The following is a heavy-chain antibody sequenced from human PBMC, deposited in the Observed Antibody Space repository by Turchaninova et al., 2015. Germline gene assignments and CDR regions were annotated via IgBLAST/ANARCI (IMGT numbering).Heavy chain of an antibody. CDR2: INSDGSGT. V-gene: IGHV3-74*01. CDR1: GFTFSNKW. CDR3: ARGNYYGLDV. Sequence: PGGSLRLSCAASGFTFSNKWMHWVRQVPGKGLVWISHINSDGSGTKYAGSVECRFIISRDNGKNTLYLQMKSLRAEDTAVYYCARGNYYGLDVWGQGTTATVSS. J-gene: IGHJ6*02.